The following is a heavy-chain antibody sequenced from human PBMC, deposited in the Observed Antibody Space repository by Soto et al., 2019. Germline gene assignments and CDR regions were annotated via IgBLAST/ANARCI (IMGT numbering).Heavy chain of an antibody. D-gene: IGHD6-19*01. CDR1: GYTFSSYA. V-gene: IGHV1-3*01. Sequence: GASVKVSCKASGYTFSSYAMHWVRQAPGQRLEWMGWINAGNGNTKYSQKFQGRVTITRDTSASTAYMELSSLRSEDTAVYYCARICSSGCHDAFDIWGQGTMVTVSS. J-gene: IGHJ3*02. CDR2: INAGNGNT. CDR3: ARICSSGCHDAFDI.